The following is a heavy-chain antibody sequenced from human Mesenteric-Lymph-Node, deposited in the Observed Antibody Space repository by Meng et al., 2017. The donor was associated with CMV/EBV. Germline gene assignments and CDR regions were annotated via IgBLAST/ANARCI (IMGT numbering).Heavy chain of an antibody. J-gene: IGHJ6*02. CDR3: ASASMPVLSAATLHIVYGMDV. CDR2: ISAYNGNT. CDR1: GYTFRSYG. Sequence: ASVKVSCKASGYTFRSYGISWVRQAPGQGLEWMGWISAYNGNTNYAPKVQGRVTMTTDTSTRTAYMELRSLRSDDTAVYFCASASMPVLSAATLHIVYGMDVWGQGTTVTVSS. D-gene: IGHD2-2*01. V-gene: IGHV1-18*01.